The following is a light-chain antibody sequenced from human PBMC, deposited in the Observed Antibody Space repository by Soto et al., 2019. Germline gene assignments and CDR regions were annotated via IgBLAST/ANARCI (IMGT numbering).Light chain of an antibody. Sequence: DIVMTQSPLSLPVTPGEPASISCRSSQSLLDSNGYNYLDWYLQRQGQSPQLLIYLGSNRASGVPDRFSGSGSGTDFTLKISRVEAEDVWVYYCRQGLQTPLTFGGGTKVEIK. J-gene: IGKJ4*01. CDR1: QSLLDSNGYNY. CDR3: RQGLQTPLT. CDR2: LGS. V-gene: IGKV2-28*01.